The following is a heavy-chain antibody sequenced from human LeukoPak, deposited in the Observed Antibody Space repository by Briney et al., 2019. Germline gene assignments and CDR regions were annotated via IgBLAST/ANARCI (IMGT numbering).Heavy chain of an antibody. D-gene: IGHD1-20*01. V-gene: IGHV3-21*01. J-gene: IGHJ4*02. Sequence: GGSLRLSCAASGFTFSTFTMNWVRQAPGKGLEWVSSISSRSTCTYYADSLKGRFNISRDNAKNSLFLQMNSLRAEDTAVYYCATTHITGTTSALDHWGQRTLVTISS. CDR2: ISSRSTCT. CDR3: ATTHITGTTSALDH. CDR1: GFTFSTFT.